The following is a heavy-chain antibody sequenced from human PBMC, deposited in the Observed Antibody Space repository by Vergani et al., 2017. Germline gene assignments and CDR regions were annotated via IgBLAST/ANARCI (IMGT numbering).Heavy chain of an antibody. CDR3: ARSPYYYDSSGYGGYYYYGMDV. J-gene: IGHJ6*02. Sequence: QVQLEQSGAEVKKPGSSVTVSCRASGGTFGSHTISWVRQAPGQGLEWMGGIIPIFGTANYAQKFQGRVTITADESTSTAYMELSSLRSEDTAVYYCARSPYYYDSSGYGGYYYYGMDVWGQXP. CDR2: IIPIFGTA. D-gene: IGHD3-22*01. CDR1: GGTFGSHT. V-gene: IGHV1-69*12.